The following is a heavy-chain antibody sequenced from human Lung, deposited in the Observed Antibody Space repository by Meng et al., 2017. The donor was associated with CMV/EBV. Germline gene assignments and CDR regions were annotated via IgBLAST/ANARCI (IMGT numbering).Heavy chain of an antibody. CDR1: GYSFTTYA. CDR2: INAGNGNT. D-gene: IGHD2-2*01. CDR3: ARTGCSSSSCYDY. J-gene: IGHJ4*02. V-gene: IGHV1-3*01. Sequence: QVWLGQSGDEVKKPGASVKVSCKASGYSFTTYAMHWVRQAPGQRLEWMGWINAGNGNTKYSEKFQSRVTITRDTAASTAYMELSSLRSEDTAVYYCARTGCSSSSCYDYWGQGTLVTVSS.